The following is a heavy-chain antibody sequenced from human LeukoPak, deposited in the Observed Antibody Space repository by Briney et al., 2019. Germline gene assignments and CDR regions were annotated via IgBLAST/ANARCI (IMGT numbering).Heavy chain of an antibody. D-gene: IGHD5-18*01. CDR1: GYTFIDYY. CDR2: INPDSGGT. J-gene: IGHJ4*02. CDR3: ARDRLGDTYGYGDY. V-gene: IGHV1-2*06. Sequence: GASVKVSCKASGYTFIDYYIHWVRQAPGQGLEWMGRINPDSGGTNYVQKFQDRVTMTRDPSTNTAYMELNRLRSDDTAVCYCARDRLGDTYGYGDYWGQGTLVTVSS.